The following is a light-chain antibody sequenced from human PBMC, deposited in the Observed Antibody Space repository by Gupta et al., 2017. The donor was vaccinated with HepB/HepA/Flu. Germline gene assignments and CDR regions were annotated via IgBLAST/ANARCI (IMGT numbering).Light chain of an antibody. CDR2: GNS. J-gene: IGLJ2*01. CDR3: QSYDSSLSGSV. Sequence: QSVLTQPPSVPGHPGQTITISCTGSRSNIGAGYDVHWYQQHPGTAPKLLIYGNSNRPSGVPDRFSGSKSGTSASLAITGLQAEDEADYYCQSYDSSLSGSVFGGGTKLTVL. CDR1: RSNIGAGYD. V-gene: IGLV1-40*01.